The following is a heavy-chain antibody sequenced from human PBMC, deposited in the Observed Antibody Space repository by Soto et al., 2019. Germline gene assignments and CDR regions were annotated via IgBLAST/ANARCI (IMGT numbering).Heavy chain of an antibody. V-gene: IGHV1-2*02. CDR3: ARKGVGTAVGYYYYYGMDV. D-gene: IGHD3-3*01. Sequence: ASVKVSCKASGYTFTGYYMHRVRQAPGQGLEWMGWINPNSGGTNYAQKFQGRVTMTRDTSISTAYMELSRLRSDDTAVYYCARKGVGTAVGYYYYYGMDVWGQGTTVTVSS. J-gene: IGHJ6*02. CDR1: GYTFTGYY. CDR2: INPNSGGT.